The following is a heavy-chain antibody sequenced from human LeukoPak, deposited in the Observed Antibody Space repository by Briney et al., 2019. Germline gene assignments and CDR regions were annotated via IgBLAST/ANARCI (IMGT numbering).Heavy chain of an antibody. D-gene: IGHD5-12*01. V-gene: IGHV3-7*01. CDR2: IKQDGSEK. Sequence: GGSLRLSCAASGFTFSSYWMSWVRQAPGKGLEWVANIKQDGSEKYYVESVRGRFTISRDNAKTSLYLQMNSLRAEDTAVYYCAREDDSGSDYWGRGTLVTVSS. J-gene: IGHJ4*02. CDR1: GFTFSSYW. CDR3: AREDDSGSDY.